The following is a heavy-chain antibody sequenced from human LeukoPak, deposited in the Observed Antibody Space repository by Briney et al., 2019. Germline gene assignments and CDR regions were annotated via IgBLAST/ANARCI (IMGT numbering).Heavy chain of an antibody. CDR1: GGTFSSFA. Sequence: ASVKVSCKASGGTFSSFAISWVRQAPGQGLEWMGGIIPIFGTANYAQKFQGRVTITTYESTSTAYMELSSLRSEDTAVYYCARTGDRYYYDSSGSLDYWGQGTLVTVSS. D-gene: IGHD3-22*01. CDR2: IIPIFGTA. J-gene: IGHJ4*02. V-gene: IGHV1-69*05. CDR3: ARTGDRYYYDSSGSLDY.